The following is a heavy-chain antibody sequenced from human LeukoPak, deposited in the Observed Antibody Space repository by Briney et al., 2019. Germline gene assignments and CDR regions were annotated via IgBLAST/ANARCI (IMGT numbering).Heavy chain of an antibody. J-gene: IGHJ4*02. V-gene: IGHV3-30*18. CDR1: GFTFSSYG. CDR2: ISYDGSNK. Sequence: GGSLRLSCAASGFTFSSYGMHWVRQAPGKGLEWVAVISYDGSNKYYADSVKGRFTISRDNSKNTLYLQMNSLRAEDTAVYYCAKDLGGFGESIDYWGQGTLVTVSS. CDR3: AKDLGGFGESIDY. D-gene: IGHD3-10*01.